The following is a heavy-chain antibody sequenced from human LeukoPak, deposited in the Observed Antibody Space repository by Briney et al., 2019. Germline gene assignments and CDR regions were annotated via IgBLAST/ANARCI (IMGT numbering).Heavy chain of an antibody. CDR3: ARAPSHDYGDYDNYFDY. J-gene: IGHJ4*02. CDR2: ISAYNGNT. CDR1: GYTFTSYG. V-gene: IGHV1-18*01. Sequence: ASVKVSCKASGYTFTSYGISWVRQAPGQGLEWMGWISAYNGNTNYAQKLQGRVTMTTDTSTSTAYMELRSLRSDDTAVYYCARAPSHDYGDYDNYFDYWGQGTLVTVSS. D-gene: IGHD4-17*01.